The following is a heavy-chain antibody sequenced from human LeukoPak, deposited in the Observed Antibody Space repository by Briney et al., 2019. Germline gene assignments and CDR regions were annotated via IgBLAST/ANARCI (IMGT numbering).Heavy chain of an antibody. CDR2: IYPGGSDT. CDR1: GYRFTSYW. Sequence: GESLNISCKGSGYRFTSYWIAWVRQMPDKGLEWMGIIYPGGSDTRYSPSFQGQVTISADKSISTAFLQWSSLKASDSPIYYCARVYLDCSGGTCLDLDYWGQGTMVTVPS. D-gene: IGHD2-15*01. J-gene: IGHJ4*02. V-gene: IGHV5-51*01. CDR3: ARVYLDCSGGTCLDLDY.